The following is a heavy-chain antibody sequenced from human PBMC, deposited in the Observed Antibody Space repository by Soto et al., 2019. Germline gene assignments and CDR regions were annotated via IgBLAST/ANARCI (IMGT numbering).Heavy chain of an antibody. D-gene: IGHD3-22*01. CDR1: GGTFSSYT. CDR3: ARDPIVVVSYHNYGMDV. J-gene: IGHJ6*02. V-gene: IGHV1-69*08. Sequence: QVQLVQSGAEVKKPGSSVKVSCKASGGTFSSYTISWVRQAPGQGLEWMGRIIPILGIANYAQKFQGRVTITADKSTSTAYMELSSLRSDDTAVYYCARDPIVVVSYHNYGMDVWGQGTTVTVSS. CDR2: IIPILGIA.